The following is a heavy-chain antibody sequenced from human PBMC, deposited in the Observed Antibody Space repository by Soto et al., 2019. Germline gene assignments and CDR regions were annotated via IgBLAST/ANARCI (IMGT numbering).Heavy chain of an antibody. CDR2: IWYDGSNK. CDR1: GFTFSSYG. V-gene: IGHV3-33*01. D-gene: IGHD3-9*01. Sequence: GGSLSLSCAASGFTFSSYGMRWVRQAPGKGLEWVAVIWYDGSNKYYADSVKGRFTISRDNSKNTLYLQMNSLRAEDTAVYYCAREILTGLNYYYYGMDVWGQGTTVTVSS. J-gene: IGHJ6*02. CDR3: AREILTGLNYYYYGMDV.